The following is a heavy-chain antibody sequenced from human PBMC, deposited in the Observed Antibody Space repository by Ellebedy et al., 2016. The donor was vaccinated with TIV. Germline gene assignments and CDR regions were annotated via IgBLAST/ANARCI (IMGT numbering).Heavy chain of an antibody. CDR3: AKGSSSGFNYDRVGFEY. CDR2: ISAGGSSI. D-gene: IGHD3-16*01. J-gene: IGHJ4*02. V-gene: IGHV3-23*01. Sequence: GESLKISCAASGFTFSSFAMHWVRQPPGNGLEWLSVISAGGSSISQADSVKGRFTITRDNSKNTLYAQMNRLTTEDTAVYYCAKGSSSGFNYDRVGFEYWGQGTVVTVSS. CDR1: GFTFSSFA.